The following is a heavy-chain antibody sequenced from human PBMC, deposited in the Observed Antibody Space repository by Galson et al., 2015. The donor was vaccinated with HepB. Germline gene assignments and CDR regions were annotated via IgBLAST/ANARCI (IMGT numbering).Heavy chain of an antibody. CDR1: GLTLSSYA. CDR2: ISGSGGST. D-gene: IGHD2-8*01. CDR3: AKDLMVHASGGDY. J-gene: IGHJ4*02. Sequence: LTLSCAASGLTLSSYAMSWARQAPGHGLEWVSAISGSGGSTYYADSVKGRFTISRDNSKNTLYLQMNSLRAEDTAVYYCAKDLMVHASGGDYWGQGTLVTVSS. V-gene: IGHV3-23*01.